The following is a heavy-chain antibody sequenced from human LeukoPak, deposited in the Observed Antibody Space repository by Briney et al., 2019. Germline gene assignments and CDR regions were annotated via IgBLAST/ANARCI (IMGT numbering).Heavy chain of an antibody. D-gene: IGHD2-15*01. Sequence: GGSLRLSCAAPGFTFSTYSMNWVRQAPGKGLEWVSSISSSSSYIYYADSVKGRFTISRDNAKNSLFLQMNSLRAEDTAVYYCASTPNGVAAIYFDYWGQGTLVTVSS. CDR1: GFTFSTYS. J-gene: IGHJ4*02. CDR3: ASTPNGVAAIYFDY. CDR2: ISSSSSYI. V-gene: IGHV3-21*03.